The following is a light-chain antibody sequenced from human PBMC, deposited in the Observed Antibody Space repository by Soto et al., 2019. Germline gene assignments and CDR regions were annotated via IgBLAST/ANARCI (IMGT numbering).Light chain of an antibody. CDR2: GAS. CDR3: QQYNDWPPWT. CDR1: QSVSTN. Sequence: EVVLTQSPATLSLSPGERASLSCRASQSVSTNLAWYQQKPCQAPSLLIYGASTRATGIPARFSGSGSATEFTLTISSLQSEDFAVYYCQQYNDWPPWTFGQGTKVEIK. V-gene: IGKV3D-15*01. J-gene: IGKJ1*01.